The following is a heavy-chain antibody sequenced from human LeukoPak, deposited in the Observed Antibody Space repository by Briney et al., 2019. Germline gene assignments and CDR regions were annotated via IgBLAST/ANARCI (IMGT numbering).Heavy chain of an antibody. CDR3: ARKRPTIFGVVTWFDP. Sequence: SGTLSLTCTASGYSISSGYYWGWIRQPPGKGLEWIGSIYHSGSTYYNPSLKSRVTISVDTSKNQFSLKLSSVTAADTAVYYCARKRPTIFGVVTWFDPWGQGTLVTVSS. V-gene: IGHV4-38-2*02. CDR2: IYHSGST. D-gene: IGHD3-3*01. CDR1: GYSISSGYY. J-gene: IGHJ5*02.